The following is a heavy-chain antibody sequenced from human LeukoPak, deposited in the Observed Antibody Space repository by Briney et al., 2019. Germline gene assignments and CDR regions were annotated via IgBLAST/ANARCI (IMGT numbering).Heavy chain of an antibody. D-gene: IGHD2-2*01. J-gene: IGHJ4*02. V-gene: IGHV3-74*01. CDR1: GFTFSTYW. CDR2: TNSDGSGT. CDR3: ATFSTTWGTFDY. Sequence: GGSLRLSCAASGFTFSTYWMHWFRQAPGKGLVWVARTNSDGSGTGYADSVKGRSIISRDNAKNTLYLQMNSLRVEDTAVYYCATFSTTWGTFDYWGQGTLVTVSS.